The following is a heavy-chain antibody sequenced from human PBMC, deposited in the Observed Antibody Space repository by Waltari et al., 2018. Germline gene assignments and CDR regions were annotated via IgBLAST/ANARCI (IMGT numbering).Heavy chain of an antibody. J-gene: IGHJ4*02. Sequence: QLQLQESGAGLVRASQTLSLTCTVSGGSINSRGYSWSWIRQAPGKGLEWIGYMYHSGGTYYNPSLKSRVTISGDRSNTQFSLNLTSVTAADTAVYYCARGSGTTHGFDSWGQGTLVTVSS. V-gene: IGHV4-30-2*01. CDR3: ARGSGTTHGFDS. CDR1: GGSINSRGYS. D-gene: IGHD1-1*01. CDR2: MYHSGGT.